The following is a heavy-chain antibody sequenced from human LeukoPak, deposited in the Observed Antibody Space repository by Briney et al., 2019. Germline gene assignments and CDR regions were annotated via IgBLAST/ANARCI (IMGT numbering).Heavy chain of an antibody. V-gene: IGHV3-23*01. D-gene: IGHD3-16*01. CDR3: AKERRSIQVWALTFDY. CDR2: ISGSGGST. J-gene: IGHJ4*02. Sequence: PGVSLRLSCAASGFTFSSYAMSWVRQAPGKGLEWVSVISGSGGSTYYAGSVEGRSTIFRDNSKNTLYLQMNSLRAEDTAVYYCAKERRSIQVWALTFDYWGQGTLDTLPS. CDR1: GFTFSSYA.